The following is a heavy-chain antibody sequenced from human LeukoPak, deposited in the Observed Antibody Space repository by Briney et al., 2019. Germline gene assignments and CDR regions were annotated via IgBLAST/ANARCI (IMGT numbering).Heavy chain of an antibody. D-gene: IGHD2-15*01. CDR1: GYTFTSYG. CDR2: ISAYNGNT. Sequence: ASVKVSCKASGYTFTSYGISWVRQAPGQGLEWMGWISAYNGNTNYAQKLQGRVTMTTDTSTSTAYMELRSLRSDDTAVYYCARYDGYCGGGSCYGETVFDYWGQGTLVTVSS. CDR3: ARYDGYCGGGSCYGETVFDY. V-gene: IGHV1-18*01. J-gene: IGHJ4*02.